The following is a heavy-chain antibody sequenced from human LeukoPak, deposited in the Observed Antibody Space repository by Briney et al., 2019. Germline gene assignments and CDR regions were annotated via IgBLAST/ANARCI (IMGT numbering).Heavy chain of an antibody. J-gene: IGHJ4*02. V-gene: IGHV3-9*03. CDR2: ISWNSGSI. CDR1: GFTFDDYA. D-gene: IGHD2-2*01. CDR3: AKDKFGPLVPAVLDY. Sequence: GGSLRLSCAASGFTFDDYAMHWVRQAPGKGLEWVSGISWNSGSIGYADSVKGRSTISRDNAKNSLYLQMNSLRAEDMALYYCAKDKFGPLVPAVLDYWGQGTLVTVSS.